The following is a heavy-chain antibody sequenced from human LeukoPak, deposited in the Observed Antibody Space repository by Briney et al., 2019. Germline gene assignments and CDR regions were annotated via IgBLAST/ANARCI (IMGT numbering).Heavy chain of an antibody. J-gene: IGHJ4*02. CDR2: IYYSVIT. CDR3: ARGGYYYDNSGYATFDY. CDR1: GGSISSGGYY. V-gene: IGHV4-31*03. D-gene: IGHD3-22*01. Sequence: SQTLSLTCSVSGGSISSGGYYWSWIRQHPGKGLEWIGYIYYSVITYYNPSLKSRVTISVDTSKNQFSLKLSSVTAADTAVYYCARGGYYYDNSGYATFDYWGQGTLVTVSS.